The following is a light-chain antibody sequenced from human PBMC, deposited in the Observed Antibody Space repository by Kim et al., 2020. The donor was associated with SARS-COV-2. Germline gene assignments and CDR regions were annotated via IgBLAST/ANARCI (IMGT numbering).Light chain of an antibody. Sequence: ASVGDRVTIACRASHDINYYLAWFQQKPGKAPRSLIYGASTLQRGVPSKFSGGGSWTDFTLTISSLQPEDFAIYYCQQYKTFPLTFGQGTRLQIK. CDR3: QQYKTFPLT. V-gene: IGKV1-16*02. CDR1: HDINYY. CDR2: GAS. J-gene: IGKJ5*01.